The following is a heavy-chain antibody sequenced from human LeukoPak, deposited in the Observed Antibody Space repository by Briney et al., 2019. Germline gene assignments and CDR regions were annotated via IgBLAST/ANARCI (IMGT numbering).Heavy chain of an antibody. D-gene: IGHD1-14*01. Sequence: ASVKVSCNASGYTFTSYVIHWVRQAPGQRLEWMGWINAGHGNTKYSQKFQGRVTITRETSATTAYMDLSSLRSEDTAVYYCARGAGFAEPLPDYWGQGTLVTVSS. J-gene: IGHJ4*02. CDR1: GYTFTSYV. V-gene: IGHV1-3*01. CDR2: INAGHGNT. CDR3: ARGAGFAEPLPDY.